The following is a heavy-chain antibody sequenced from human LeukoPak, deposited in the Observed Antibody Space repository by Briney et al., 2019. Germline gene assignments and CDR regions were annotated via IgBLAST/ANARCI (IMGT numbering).Heavy chain of an antibody. CDR3: ARPKSSSTSPFDY. J-gene: IGHJ4*02. CDR1: GGSFSGYY. CDR2: INHSGST. D-gene: IGHD2-2*01. Sequence: PSETLSLTCAVYGGSFSGYYWSWIRQPPGKGLEWIGEINHSGSTNYNPSLKSRVTISVDTSKNQFSLKLSSVTAADTAVYYCARPKSSSTSPFDYWGRGTLVTVSS. V-gene: IGHV4-34*01.